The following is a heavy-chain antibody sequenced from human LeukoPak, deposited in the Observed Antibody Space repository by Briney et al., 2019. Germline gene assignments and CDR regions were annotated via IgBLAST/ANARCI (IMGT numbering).Heavy chain of an antibody. D-gene: IGHD3-9*01. J-gene: IGHJ4*02. Sequence: GASVKVSCKASGGTFSSYAISWVRQAPGQGLEWMGGVIPIFGTANYAQKFQGRVTITADESTSTAYMELSSLRSEDTAVYYFARALKYYDILTGPNQYFDYWGQGTLVTVSS. V-gene: IGHV1-69*13. CDR3: ARALKYYDILTGPNQYFDY. CDR1: GGTFSSYA. CDR2: VIPIFGTA.